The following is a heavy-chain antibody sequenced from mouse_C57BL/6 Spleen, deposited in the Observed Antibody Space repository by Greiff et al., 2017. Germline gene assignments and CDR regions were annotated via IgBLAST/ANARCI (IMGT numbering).Heavy chain of an antibody. CDR1: GYTFTSYT. CDR3: ASGGPYAMDY. V-gene: IGHV1-4*01. CDR2: INPSSGYT. J-gene: IGHJ4*01. Sequence: QVQLQQSGAELARPGASVKMSCKASGYTFTSYTMHWVKQRPGQGLEWIGYINPSSGYTKYNQKFKDKATLTADKSSSTAYMQLSSLTSEDSAVYYCASGGPYAMDYWGQGTSVTVSS.